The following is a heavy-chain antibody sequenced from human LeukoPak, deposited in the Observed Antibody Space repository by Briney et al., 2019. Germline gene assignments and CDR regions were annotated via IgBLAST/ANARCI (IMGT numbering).Heavy chain of an antibody. CDR3: TKDRGGSSQLGDAFDV. V-gene: IGHV3-48*03. CDR1: GFTFSSYE. Sequence: PGGSLRLSCAASGFTFSSYEMNWVRQAPGKGLEWVSYISSSGSTIYYADSVKGRFTISRDNAKKSLYLQMNSLRAEDTALYYCTKDRGGSSQLGDAFDVWGQGTMVSVSS. D-gene: IGHD1-26*01. CDR2: ISSSGSTI. J-gene: IGHJ3*01.